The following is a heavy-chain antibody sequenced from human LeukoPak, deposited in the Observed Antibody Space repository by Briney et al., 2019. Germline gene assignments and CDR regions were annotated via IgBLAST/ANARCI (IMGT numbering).Heavy chain of an antibody. J-gene: IGHJ5*02. CDR3: AGHVGKDWFDP. V-gene: IGHV4-39*01. CDR2: IYYSGST. Sequence: SETLCLTWTVSGGSISSSSYYWGWIRQPPGKGLEWIGSIYYSGSTYYNPSLKSRVTISVDTSKNQFSLKLSSVTAADTAVYYCAGHVGKDWFDPWGQGTLVTVSS. CDR1: GGSISSSSYY.